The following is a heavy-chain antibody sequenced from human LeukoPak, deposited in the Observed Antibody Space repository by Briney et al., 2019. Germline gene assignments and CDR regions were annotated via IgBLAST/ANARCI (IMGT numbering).Heavy chain of an antibody. J-gene: IGHJ5*02. D-gene: IGHD2-2*01. CDR2: INPNSGGT. V-gene: IGHV1-2*02. CDR1: GYTFTGYY. Sequence: ASVKVSCKASGYTFTGYYMHWVRQAPGQGIEWMGWINPNSGGTNYAQKFQGRVTMTRDTSISTAYMELSRLRSDDRAVYYCAILGYCSSTSCLQFDPWGQGTLVTVSS. CDR3: AILGYCSSTSCLQFDP.